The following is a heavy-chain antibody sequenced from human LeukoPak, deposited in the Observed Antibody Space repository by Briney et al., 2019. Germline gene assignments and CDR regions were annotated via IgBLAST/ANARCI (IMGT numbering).Heavy chain of an antibody. V-gene: IGHV4-4*07. CDR2: IYTSGST. D-gene: IGHD6-13*01. CDR3: ARVPKKGYSGSWVQYFDY. J-gene: IGHJ4*02. CDR1: GGSISSYY. Sequence: SETLSLTCTVSGGSISSYYWSWIRQPAGKVLEWIGRIYTSGSTNYNPSLKSRVTMSVDTSKSQFSLKLSSVTAADTAVYYCARVPKKGYSGSWVQYFDYWGQGTLVTVSS.